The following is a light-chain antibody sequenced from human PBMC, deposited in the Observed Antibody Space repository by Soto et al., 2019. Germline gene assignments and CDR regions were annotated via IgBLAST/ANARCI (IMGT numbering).Light chain of an antibody. CDR2: AAS. CDR1: QSVGSN. CDR3: QQYNVFPLT. V-gene: IGKV3-15*01. Sequence: EIVMTQSAATLSVSPGERATLSCRPSQSVGSNLAWYQQKPGQAPRLLIYAASTRATGIPARFSGSGSGTDFTLTISSLQSEDFAVYYCQQYNVFPLTCGGGTKVEIE. J-gene: IGKJ4*02.